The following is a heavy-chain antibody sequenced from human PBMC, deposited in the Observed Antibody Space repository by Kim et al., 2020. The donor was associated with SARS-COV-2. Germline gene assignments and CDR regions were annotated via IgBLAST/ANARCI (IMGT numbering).Heavy chain of an antibody. CDR3: AREREYGSGAYYNDY. D-gene: IGHD3-10*01. J-gene: IGHJ4*02. V-gene: IGHV3-66*01. Sequence: ADSVKGRFTISRDKSKNTLYLQMNRLRVEDTALYYCAREREYGSGAYYNDYWGQGTLVTVSS.